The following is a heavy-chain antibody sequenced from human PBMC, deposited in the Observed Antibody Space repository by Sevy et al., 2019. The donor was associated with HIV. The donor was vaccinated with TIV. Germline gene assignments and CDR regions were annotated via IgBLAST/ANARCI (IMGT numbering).Heavy chain of an antibody. J-gene: IGHJ5*02. V-gene: IGHV1-69*06. CDR2: TIPIFGTA. CDR3: ARTDLNRGWFDP. Sequence: ASVKVSCKASGGTFSSYAISWVRQAPGQGLEWMGGTIPIFGTANYAQKFQGRVTITADKSTSTAYMELSSLRSEDTAVYYCARTDLNRGWFDPWGQGTLVTVSS. CDR1: GGTFSSYA.